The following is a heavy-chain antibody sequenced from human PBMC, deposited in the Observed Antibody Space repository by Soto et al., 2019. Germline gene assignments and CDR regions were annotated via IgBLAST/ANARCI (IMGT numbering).Heavy chain of an antibody. J-gene: IGHJ2*01. CDR2: VSSGDST. V-gene: IGHV3-23*01. CDR3: AKDGWYGDYPWYFDL. CDR1: GFTFRSYA. D-gene: IGHD4-17*01. Sequence: GGSLRLSCAASGFTFRSYAMSWVRQAPGKGLEWVSVVSSGDSTYYADSVKGRFTISRDNSKNTLYLQMSSLRVEDTAVYYCAKDGWYGDYPWYFDLWGRGTLVTVSS.